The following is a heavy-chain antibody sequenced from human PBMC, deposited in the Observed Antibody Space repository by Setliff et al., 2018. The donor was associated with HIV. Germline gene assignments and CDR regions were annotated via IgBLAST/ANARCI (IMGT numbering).Heavy chain of an antibody. CDR1: GGSISSGSYY. D-gene: IGHD6-19*01. J-gene: IGHJ2*01. CDR2: LYTNGST. Sequence: SETLSLTCTVSGGSISSGSYYWNWIRQPAGKGLEWIGHLYTNGSTHYNPSLKSRVTISLDTSRNQFSLKLTSVTAADTAVYYCARVGSGWYAPPEGVYWYFDLWGRGSLVTVSS. V-gene: IGHV4-61*09. CDR3: ARVGSGWYAPPEGVYWYFDL.